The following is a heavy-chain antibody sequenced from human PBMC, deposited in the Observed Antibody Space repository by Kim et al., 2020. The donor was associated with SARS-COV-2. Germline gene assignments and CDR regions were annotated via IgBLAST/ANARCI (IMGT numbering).Heavy chain of an antibody. J-gene: IGHJ4*02. D-gene: IGHD6-19*01. Sequence: GGSLRLSCAASGFTFSSYGMHWVRQAPGKGLEWVAVIWYDGSNKYYADSVKGRFTIYRDNSKNTLYLQMNSLRAEDTAVYYCARVSVRGIAVAGTPPHYWGQGTLVTVSS. CDR2: IWYDGSNK. CDR1: GFTFSSYG. CDR3: ARVSVRGIAVAGTPPHY. V-gene: IGHV3-33*01.